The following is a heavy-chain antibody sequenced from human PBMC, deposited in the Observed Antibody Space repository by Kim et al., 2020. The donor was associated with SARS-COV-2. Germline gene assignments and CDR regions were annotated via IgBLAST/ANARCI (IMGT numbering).Heavy chain of an antibody. Sequence: GGSLRLSCAGSGFIFSDYWMTWVRQAPGKGPEWVASIKPTGNDKYYVDSVKGRLTISRDNAKNSLYLQMNGLRVEDTAVFYCARGRTIDYWGQGTLVTVS. V-gene: IGHV3-7*04. CDR2: IKPTGNDK. CDR1: GFIFSDYW. J-gene: IGHJ4*02. CDR3: ARGRTIDY.